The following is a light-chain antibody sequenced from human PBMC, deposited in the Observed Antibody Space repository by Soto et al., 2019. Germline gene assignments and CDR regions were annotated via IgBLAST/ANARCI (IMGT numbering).Light chain of an antibody. V-gene: IGKV1-9*01. Sequence: DIQLTQSPSFLSASVGDRVTITCRASQGISRYLACYQQKPGKAPKLLIFGASTLQSGVPSRFSGSVSGIEFTLTLISPQPEDFATRDCKLLTFGGATKVEIK. CDR3: KLLT. CDR1: QGISRY. J-gene: IGKJ4*01. CDR2: GAS.